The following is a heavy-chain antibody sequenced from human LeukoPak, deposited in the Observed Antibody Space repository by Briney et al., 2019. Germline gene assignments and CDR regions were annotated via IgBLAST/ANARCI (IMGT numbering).Heavy chain of an antibody. J-gene: IGHJ4*02. CDR2: IYSSGNT. D-gene: IGHD6-19*01. CDR1: GGSIRGYY. Sequence: PSETLSLTCSVSGGSIRGYYWSWIWQPAGKGLEWIGRIYSSGNTNYNPSLKSRVTISLDKSKNQFSLKLYSVTAADTAVYYCARDARPRAVGLVPYYFDSWGQGTLVTVSS. V-gene: IGHV4-4*07. CDR3: ARDARPRAVGLVPYYFDS.